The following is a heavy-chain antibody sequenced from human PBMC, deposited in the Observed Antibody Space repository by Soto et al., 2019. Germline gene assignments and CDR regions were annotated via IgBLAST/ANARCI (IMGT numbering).Heavy chain of an antibody. CDR2: ISGSGGSP. CDR1: GCNFSNYA. CDR3: AKEGTSGLYYFDY. V-gene: IGHV3-23*01. D-gene: IGHD5-12*01. Sequence: GGSLRLSCAASGCNFSNYAMNWVRQAPGKGLEWVSTISGSGGSPYYADSVKGRFTISRDNSKNTLYLQMNSLRAGDSAIYYCAKEGTSGLYYFDYWGQGTLVTVSS. J-gene: IGHJ4*02.